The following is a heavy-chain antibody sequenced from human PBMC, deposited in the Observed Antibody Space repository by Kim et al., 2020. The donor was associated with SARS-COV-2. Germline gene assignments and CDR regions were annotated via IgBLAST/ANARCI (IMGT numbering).Heavy chain of an antibody. CDR2: ISGSGGST. V-gene: IGHV3-23*01. Sequence: GGSLRLSCAASGFTFSSYAMSWVRQAPGKGLEWVSAISGSGGSTYYADSVKGRFTISRDNSKNTLYLQMNSLRAEDTAVYYCAKDPPGGWELLDDAFDIWGQGTMVTVSS. CDR3: AKDPPGGWELLDDAFDI. CDR1: GFTFSSYA. D-gene: IGHD1-26*01. J-gene: IGHJ3*02.